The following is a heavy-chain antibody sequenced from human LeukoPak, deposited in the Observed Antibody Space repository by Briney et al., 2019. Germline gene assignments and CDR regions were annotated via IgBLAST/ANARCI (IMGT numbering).Heavy chain of an antibody. Sequence: SETLSLTCTVSGGSISSYYWSWIRQPAGKGLEWIGRIYTSGSTGSNPSLKSRVTMSVDTSKNQFSLKLTSVIVADTTVNSCGRANKWNTSYYYMDVWGKGTTVTVSS. V-gene: IGHV4-4*07. CDR1: GGSISSYY. J-gene: IGHJ6*03. CDR3: GRANKWNTSYYYMDV. D-gene: IGHD1/OR15-1a*01. CDR2: IYTSGST.